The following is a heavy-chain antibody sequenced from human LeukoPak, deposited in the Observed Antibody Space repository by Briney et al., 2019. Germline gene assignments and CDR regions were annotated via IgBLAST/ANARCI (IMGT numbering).Heavy chain of an antibody. V-gene: IGHV3-21*01. J-gene: IGHJ4*02. D-gene: IGHD1-26*01. Sequence: GGSLRLSCAASGFTFSTYSMNWVRQAPGKGLEWVSSISSGSGYIYYADSVKGRYTISRDNAKNSLYLQMNSLRAEDTAVYYCARDSGSYYAFDYWGQGTLVTVSS. CDR2: ISSGSGYI. CDR3: ARDSGSYYAFDY. CDR1: GFTFSTYS.